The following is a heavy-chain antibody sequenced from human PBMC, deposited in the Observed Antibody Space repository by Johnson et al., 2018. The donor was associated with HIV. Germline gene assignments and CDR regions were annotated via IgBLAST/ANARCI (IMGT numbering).Heavy chain of an antibody. CDR2: IKKDGSEK. CDR3: ARKGWVDAFDI. CDR1: GFTFSSYW. J-gene: IGHJ3*02. V-gene: IGHV3-7*05. Sequence: VQLVESGGGLVQPGGSLRLSCAASGFTFSSYWMSWVRQAPGKGLEWVANIKKDGSEKYYVDSVKGRFTISRDNAKNSLYLKLNSLRAEDTAVYYCARKGWVDAFDIWGQGTMGTVSS. D-gene: IGHD6-19*01.